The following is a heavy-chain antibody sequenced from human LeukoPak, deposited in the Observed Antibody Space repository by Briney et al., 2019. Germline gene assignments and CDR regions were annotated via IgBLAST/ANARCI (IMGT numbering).Heavy chain of an antibody. D-gene: IGHD3-3*01. J-gene: IGHJ4*02. V-gene: IGHV4-59*01. CDR2: IYYSGST. CDR1: GGSFSGYY. Sequence: SETLSLTCAVYGGSFSGYYWSWIRQPPGKGLEWIGYIYYSGSTNYNPSLKSRVTISVDTSKNQFSLKLSSVTAADTAVYYCARGTIFGVVPGDYWGQGTLVTVSS. CDR3: ARGTIFGVVPGDY.